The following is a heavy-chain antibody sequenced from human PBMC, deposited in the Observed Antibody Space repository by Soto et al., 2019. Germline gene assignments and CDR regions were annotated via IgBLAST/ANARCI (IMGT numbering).Heavy chain of an antibody. CDR1: GGSISSSSYY. J-gene: IGHJ4*02. D-gene: IGHD6-19*01. V-gene: IGHV4-39*02. CDR2: IYYSGST. Sequence: SETLSLTCTVSGGSISSSSYYWGWILQPPGKGLEWVGSIYYSGSTYYNASGKSRVTRSVDTSKNQFSLRLSSVTAADTAVYYCARETVAVAGTPSRYFDYWGQGTLVTVS. CDR3: ARETVAVAGTPSRYFDY.